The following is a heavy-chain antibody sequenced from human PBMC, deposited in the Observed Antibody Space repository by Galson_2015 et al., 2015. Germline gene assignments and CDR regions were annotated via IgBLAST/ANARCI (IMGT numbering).Heavy chain of an antibody. D-gene: IGHD3-9*01. CDR2: IIPIFGTA. CDR1: GGTFSSYA. J-gene: IGHJ4*02. V-gene: IGHV1-69*13. CDR3: ARAPGKYDILTGYDY. Sequence: SVKVSCKASGGTFSSYAISWVRQAPGQGLEWMGGIIPIFGTANYAQKFQGRVTITADESTSTAYMELSSLRSEDTAVYYCARAPGKYDILTGYDYWGQGTLVTVSS.